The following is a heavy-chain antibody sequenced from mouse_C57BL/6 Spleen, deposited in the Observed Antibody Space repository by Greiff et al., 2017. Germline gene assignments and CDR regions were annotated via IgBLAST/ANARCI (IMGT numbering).Heavy chain of an antibody. V-gene: IGHV5-17*01. J-gene: IGHJ4*01. CDR3: ARGSFPYYAMDY. CDR1: GFTFSDYG. CDR2: ISSGSSTI. Sequence: EVKLQESGGGLVKPGGSLKLSCAASGFTFSDYGMHWVRQAPEKGLEWVAYISSGSSTIYYADTVKGRFTISRDNAKNTLFLQMTSLRSEDTAMYYCARGSFPYYAMDYWGQGTSVTVSS.